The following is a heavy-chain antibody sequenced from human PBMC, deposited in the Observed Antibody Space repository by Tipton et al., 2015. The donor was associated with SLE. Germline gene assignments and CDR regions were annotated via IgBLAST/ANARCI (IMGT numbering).Heavy chain of an antibody. CDR2: IYTSGST. Sequence: TLSLTCTVSGGSISSGSCYWSWIRQPAGKGLEWIGRIYTSGSTNYNPSLKSRVTISVDTSKNQFSLKLSSVTAADTAVYYCARARGLRYAFDIWGQGTMVTVSS. CDR1: GGSISSGSCY. D-gene: IGHD5-12*01. J-gene: IGHJ3*02. V-gene: IGHV4-61*02. CDR3: ARARGLRYAFDI.